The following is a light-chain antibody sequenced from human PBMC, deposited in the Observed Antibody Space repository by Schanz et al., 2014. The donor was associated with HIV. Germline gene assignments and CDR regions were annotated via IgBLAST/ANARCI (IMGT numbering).Light chain of an antibody. CDR2: EVT. CDR1: TSDIGAYNY. V-gene: IGLV2-8*01. Sequence: QSALTQPPSASGSPGHSVTISCTGTTSDIGAYNYVSWYQQHPGKAPKLMIYEVTKRPSGGPDRFSGSKSGNTASLTISGLQAEDEADYYCSSYRGDHSVVFGGGTKLTVL. J-gene: IGLJ3*02. CDR3: SSYRGDHSVV.